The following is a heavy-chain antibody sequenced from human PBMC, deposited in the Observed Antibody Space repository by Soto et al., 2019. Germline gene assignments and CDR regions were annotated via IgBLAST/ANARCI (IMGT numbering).Heavy chain of an antibody. Sequence: GPTLVNPTQTLTLTCTFSGFSLSTSGVGVGWIRRPPGKALEWLALIYWDDDKRYSPSLKSRLTITKDTSKNQVVLTMTNMDPVDTATYYCAHSTSTRHYNFWSGPRPDVWGQGTTVTVSS. CDR2: IYWDDDK. J-gene: IGHJ6*02. D-gene: IGHD3-3*01. CDR1: GFSLSTSGVG. V-gene: IGHV2-5*02. CDR3: AHSTSTRHYNFWSGPRPDV.